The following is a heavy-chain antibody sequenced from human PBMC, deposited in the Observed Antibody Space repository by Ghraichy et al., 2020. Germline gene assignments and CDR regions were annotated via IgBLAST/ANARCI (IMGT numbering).Heavy chain of an antibody. CDR2: IKGDGTDI. Sequence: LSLTCAASGFSFRNYWMHWVCQAPGKGPVWVSHIKGDGTDITYGDSVKGRFTISRDNVKNTLYLQMNDLRAEDTAIYYCARDMPREDYWGQGTLVTVSS. CDR1: GFSFRNYW. D-gene: IGHD1-26*01. V-gene: IGHV3-74*01. CDR3: ARDMPREDY. J-gene: IGHJ4*02.